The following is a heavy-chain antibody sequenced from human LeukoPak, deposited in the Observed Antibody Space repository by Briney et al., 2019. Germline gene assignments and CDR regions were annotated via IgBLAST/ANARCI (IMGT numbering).Heavy chain of an antibody. CDR3: ARGIRGYSGLVAH. CDR2: ISSSGTTI. V-gene: IGHV3-11*04. D-gene: IGHD5-12*01. J-gene: IGHJ4*02. Sequence: PGGSLRLSCAASGFIFSDYYMSWIRQAPGKGLEWVSYISSSGTTIDYADSVKGRFTISRDNAKKSLYLQMNSLRAEDTAVYYCARGIRGYSGLVAHWGQGTLVTVSS. CDR1: GFIFSDYY.